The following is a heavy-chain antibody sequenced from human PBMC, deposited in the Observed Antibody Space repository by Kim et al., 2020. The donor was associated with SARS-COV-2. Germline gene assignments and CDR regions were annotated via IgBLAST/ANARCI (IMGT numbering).Heavy chain of an antibody. CDR3: ASLHSSSWYWGVFDP. J-gene: IGHJ5*02. Sequence: SETLSLTCTVSGGSISSYYWSWIRQPPGKGLEWIGYIYYSGSTNYNPSLKSRVTISVDTSKNQFSLKLSSVTAADTAVYYCASLHSSSWYWGVFDPWGQGTLVTVSS. D-gene: IGHD6-13*01. CDR1: GGSISSYY. CDR2: IYYSGST. V-gene: IGHV4-59*13.